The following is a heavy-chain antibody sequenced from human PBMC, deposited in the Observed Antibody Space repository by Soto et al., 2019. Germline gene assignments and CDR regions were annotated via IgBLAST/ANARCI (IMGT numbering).Heavy chain of an antibody. J-gene: IGHJ4*02. CDR3: ARLSGYTSGWYYIDY. CDR1: GASVSGGRFY. CDR2: IYYRGST. Sequence: SETLSLTCTVSGASVSGGRFYWSWIRQPPGKGLEWIGNIYYRGSTNYNPSLKSRVTISVDTSKNQFSLKLSSVTAADTAVYYCARLSGYTSGWYYIDYWGQGTLVTVSS. D-gene: IGHD6-19*01. V-gene: IGHV4-61*01.